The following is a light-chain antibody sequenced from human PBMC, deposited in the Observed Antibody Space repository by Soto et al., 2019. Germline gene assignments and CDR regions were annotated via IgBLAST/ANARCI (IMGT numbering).Light chain of an antibody. CDR1: QNINSW. V-gene: IGKV1-5*03. Sequence: DIQLTQSPSPLSASVGDSFTFTCRASQNINSWLAWYQQKPGKAPKLLIYKASSLESGVPSRFSGSGSGTEFTLTISSLQPDDFATYYCQQYNSYSTFGQGTKVDIK. CDR3: QQYNSYST. CDR2: KAS. J-gene: IGKJ1*01.